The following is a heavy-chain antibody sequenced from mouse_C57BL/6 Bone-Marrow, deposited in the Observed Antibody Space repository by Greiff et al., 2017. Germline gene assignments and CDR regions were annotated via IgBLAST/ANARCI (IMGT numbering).Heavy chain of an antibody. V-gene: IGHV5-16*01. D-gene: IGHD2-5*01. J-gene: IGHJ4*01. CDR1: GFTFSDYY. CDR3: ARGSNYGYAMDY. CDR2: INYDGSST. Sequence: EVKVEESEGGLVQPGSSMKLSCTASGFTFSDYYMAWVRQVPEKGLEWVANINYDGSSTYYLDSLKSRFIISRDNAKNILYLQMSSLKSEDTATYYCARGSNYGYAMDYWGQGTSVTVSS.